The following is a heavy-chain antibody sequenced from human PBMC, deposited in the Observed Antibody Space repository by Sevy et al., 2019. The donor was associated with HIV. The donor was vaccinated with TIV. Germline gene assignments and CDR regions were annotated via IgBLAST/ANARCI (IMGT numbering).Heavy chain of an antibody. CDR1: DGSISSSPYY. J-gene: IGHJ4*02. V-gene: IGHV4-39*01. Sequence: SETLSLTCTVSDGSISSSPYYWGWIRQPHEKGLEWIGSVYYSGSTYYNPSLKSRVTISVDTSKNRFSLKLSSVTAADTAVYYCVRQVGQLRCFDWFPGYFDYWGQGTLVTVS. CDR3: VRQVGQLRCFDWFPGYFDY. D-gene: IGHD3-9*01. CDR2: VYYSGST.